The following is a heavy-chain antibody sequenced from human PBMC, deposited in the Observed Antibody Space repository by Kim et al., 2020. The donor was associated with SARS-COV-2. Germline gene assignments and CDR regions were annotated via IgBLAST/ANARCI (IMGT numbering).Heavy chain of an antibody. CDR3: ARGGAGAVPSPILGIGPHYDYFSMDI. V-gene: IGHV4-34*01. Sequence: SETLSLTCAVYGGSFSAYSWSWIRQPPGKGLEWIGEINHSGAINYNPSLKSRVTISMDTSKSLFSLQLTSVTAADTGFYYCARGGAGAVPSPILGIGPHYDYFSMDIWGHGTTVTVSS. D-gene: IGHD7-27*01. J-gene: IGHJ6*02. CDR1: GGSFSAYS. CDR2: INHSGAI.